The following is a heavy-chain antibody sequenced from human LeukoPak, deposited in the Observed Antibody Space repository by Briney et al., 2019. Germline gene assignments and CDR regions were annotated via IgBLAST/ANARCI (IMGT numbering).Heavy chain of an antibody. CDR1: GFTFSNAW. CDR3: TTAYRGVILF. D-gene: IGHD3-10*01. V-gene: IGHV3-15*01. J-gene: IGHJ4*02. Sequence: GGSLRLSCAASGFTFSNAWMSWVRQAPGEGLEWVGRIKSNTDDGTIDYAAPVKGRFTISRDDSENMFFLQMSSLKTEDSATYYCTTAYRGVILFWGPGTLVTVSS. CDR2: IKSNTDDGTI.